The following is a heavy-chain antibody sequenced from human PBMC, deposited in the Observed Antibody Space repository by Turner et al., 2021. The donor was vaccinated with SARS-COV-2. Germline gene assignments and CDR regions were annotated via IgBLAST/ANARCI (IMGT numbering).Heavy chain of an antibody. CDR2: VDKYGTT. V-gene: IGHV4-34*01. J-gene: IGHJ4*01. Sequence: QLQQCVQGPCPPSDTLSLICAVNGGSLSGCYWTWIRQPPGKGLGWIGEVDKYGTTAYNPYLNVRVSMSAETSKSDYCMILSTVIAVDTSYHYCATCDARRKSRVVWAHGTRVTVSS. D-gene: IGHD3-3*01. CDR3: ATCDARRKSRVV. CDR1: GGSLSGCY.